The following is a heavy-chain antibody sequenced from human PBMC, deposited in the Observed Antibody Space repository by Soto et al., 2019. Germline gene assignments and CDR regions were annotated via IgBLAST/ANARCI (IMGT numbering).Heavy chain of an antibody. D-gene: IGHD3-22*01. CDR1: GYTFTTYG. CDR2: ISTYNGNT. V-gene: IGHV1-18*01. Sequence: QVQLVQSGAEVKKPGASVKVSCKTSGYTFTTYGMSWVRQAPGQGLDWMGWISTYNGNTKYAERLQGRVTMTTDTTTRTAYMELRSLRSEDTAVYYCARGPTDYYDTSGNYFLDYWGQGTLVTVSS. CDR3: ARGPTDYYDTSGNYFLDY. J-gene: IGHJ4*02.